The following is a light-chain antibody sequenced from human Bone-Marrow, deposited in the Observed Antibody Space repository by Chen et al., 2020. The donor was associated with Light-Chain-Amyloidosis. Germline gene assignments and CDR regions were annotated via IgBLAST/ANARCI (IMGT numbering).Light chain of an antibody. CDR3: AVRDDALTGWI. J-gene: IGLJ2*01. CDR2: GQN. Sequence: QSMLTQPPSASGTPGQRISISCSGSDFDIGSNPVSWFQHVPETAPKLLIYGQNLRPAGVPDRFSGSKSGTSASLAISGLQSEDEATYFCAVRDDALTGWIFGGGTKLSVL. CDR1: DFDIGSNP. V-gene: IGLV1-44*01.